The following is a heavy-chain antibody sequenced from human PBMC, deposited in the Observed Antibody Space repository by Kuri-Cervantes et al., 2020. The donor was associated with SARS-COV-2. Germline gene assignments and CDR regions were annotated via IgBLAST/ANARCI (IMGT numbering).Heavy chain of an antibody. CDR1: GGSFSGYY. J-gene: IGHJ4*02. CDR2: INRSGST. V-gene: IGHV4-34*01. D-gene: IGHD2-21*01. CDR3: ARGGVVPVSFDY. Sequence: SETLSLTCAVYGGSFSGYYWSWIRQPPGKGLEWIGEINRSGSTNYNPSLKSRVTISVDTSKNQFSLKLSSVTAADTAVYYCARGGVVPVSFDYWGQGTLVTVSS.